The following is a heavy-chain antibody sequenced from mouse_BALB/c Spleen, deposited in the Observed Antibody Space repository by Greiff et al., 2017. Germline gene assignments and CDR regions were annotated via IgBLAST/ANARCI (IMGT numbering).Heavy chain of an antibody. Sequence: EVKLMESGAELVKPGASVKLSCTASGFNIKDTYMHWVKQRPEQGLEWIGRIDPANGNTKYDPKFQGKATITADTSSNTAYLQLSSLTSEDTAVYYCARSEDYGSSPFAYWGQGTLVTVSA. CDR1: GFNIKDTY. J-gene: IGHJ3*01. D-gene: IGHD1-1*01. V-gene: IGHV14-3*02. CDR2: IDPANGNT. CDR3: ARSEDYGSSPFAY.